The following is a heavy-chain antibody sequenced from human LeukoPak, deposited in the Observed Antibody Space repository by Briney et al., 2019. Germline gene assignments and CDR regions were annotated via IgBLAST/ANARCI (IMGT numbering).Heavy chain of an antibody. CDR2: FSGSGGST. D-gene: IGHD3-10*01. V-gene: IGHV3-23*01. J-gene: IGHJ6*03. CDR1: GFTFTSDG. CDR3: ATAHGVRGASYMDV. Sequence: GGSLRLSCAASGFTFTSDGMSWVREAPGKGLEWVSAFSGSGGSTYYADSVKGRFTISRDNSKNTLYLQMNSLRAEDTAVYFCATAHGVRGASYMDVWGKGTTVTISS.